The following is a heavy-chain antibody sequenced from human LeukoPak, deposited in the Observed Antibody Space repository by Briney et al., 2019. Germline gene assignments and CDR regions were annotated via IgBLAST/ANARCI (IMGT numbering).Heavy chain of an antibody. Sequence: ASVKVSCKASGYTFTGYYMHWVRQAPGQGLEWMGWINPNTGGTNFAQNFQGRVTMTRDTSISTAYMELSRLRSDDTAVYYCARDYLQIYYYDSSGCQYWGQGTLVTVSS. J-gene: IGHJ4*02. V-gene: IGHV1-2*02. CDR1: GYTFTGYY. CDR3: ARDYLQIYYYDSSGCQY. CDR2: INPNTGGT. D-gene: IGHD3-22*01.